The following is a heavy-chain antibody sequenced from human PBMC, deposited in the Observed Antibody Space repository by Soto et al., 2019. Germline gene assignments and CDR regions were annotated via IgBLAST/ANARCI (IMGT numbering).Heavy chain of an antibody. D-gene: IGHD3-22*01. CDR1: GGSISSSNW. J-gene: IGHJ2*01. CDR3: ARRGSGSCTWFDL. Sequence: QVQLQESGPGLVKPSGTLSLTCAVSGGSISSSNWWTWVRQPPGKGLEWIGEIYHRGSTNYNPSLKSRVTISVDKSKNQFSLKLSSVTAADTAMYYCARRGSGSCTWFDLWGRGTLVTVSS. V-gene: IGHV4-4*02. CDR2: IYHRGST.